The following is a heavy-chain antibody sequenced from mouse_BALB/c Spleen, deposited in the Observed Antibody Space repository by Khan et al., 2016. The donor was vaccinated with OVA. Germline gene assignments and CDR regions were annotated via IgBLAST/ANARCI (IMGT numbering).Heavy chain of an antibody. Sequence: EVKLQESGPGLVKPSQSLSLTCTVTGYSITTDYAWNWIRHFQGNKLKWMASISYSGNTKYNPSLKSRISITRDTSKNQFFLQWKAVTTEDTARYFCARVYGGDFDYWGQGTTLTVSS. CDR3: ARVYGGDFDY. CDR2: ISYSGNT. CDR1: GYSITTDYA. V-gene: IGHV3-2*02. D-gene: IGHD1-1*01. J-gene: IGHJ2*01.